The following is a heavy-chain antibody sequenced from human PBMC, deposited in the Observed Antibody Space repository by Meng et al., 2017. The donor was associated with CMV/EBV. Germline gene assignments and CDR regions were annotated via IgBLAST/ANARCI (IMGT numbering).Heavy chain of an antibody. CDR1: GGSISSGDYY. D-gene: IGHD2-2*01. J-gene: IGHJ4*02. Sequence: QGRRPESGPGLVKPSQTLALTCTVSGGSISSGDYYWSWFRQPPGKGLEWIGYIYYSGSTYYNPSLKSRVTISVDTSKNQFSLKLSSVAAADTAVYYCARVGRTSCYDYWGQGTLVTVSS. CDR3: ARVGRTSCYDY. CDR2: IYYSGST. V-gene: IGHV4-30-4*08.